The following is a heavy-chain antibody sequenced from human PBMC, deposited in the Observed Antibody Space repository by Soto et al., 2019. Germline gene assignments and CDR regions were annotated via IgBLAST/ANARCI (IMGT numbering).Heavy chain of an antibody. V-gene: IGHV4-31*11. Sequence: SETLSLTCAVSHGSVTSGGYYWSWIRQLPGKGLEWIGQIYHTGNTYYNPSLETRVSMSVDTSKTQFSVMLSSVTAADTAVYFCARARAKYGGNFDYWGQGILVTVYS. CDR3: ARARAKYGGNFDY. J-gene: IGHJ4*02. CDR1: HGSVTSGGYY. D-gene: IGHD5-12*01. CDR2: IYHTGNT.